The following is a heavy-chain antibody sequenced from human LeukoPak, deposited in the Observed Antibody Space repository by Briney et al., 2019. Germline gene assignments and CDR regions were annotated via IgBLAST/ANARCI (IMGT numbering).Heavy chain of an antibody. CDR1: GFTFSDYY. Sequence: GGSLRLSCAASGFTFSDYYMSWIRQAPGKGLWWISYISASSSYTNYADSVKGRFTISRDNAKNSLYLQMNSLRVEDTAVYYCARAEYQLHMLNAFDTWGQGTMVTVSS. CDR3: ARAEYQLHMLNAFDT. D-gene: IGHD2-2*01. J-gene: IGHJ3*02. CDR2: ISASSSYT. V-gene: IGHV3-11*06.